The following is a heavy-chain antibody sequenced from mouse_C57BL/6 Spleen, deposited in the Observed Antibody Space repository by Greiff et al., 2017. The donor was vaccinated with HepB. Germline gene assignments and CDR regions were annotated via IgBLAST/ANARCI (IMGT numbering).Heavy chain of an antibody. CDR2: ISYDGSN. J-gene: IGHJ2*01. Sequence: DVQLQESGPGLVKPSQSLSLTCSVTGYSITSGYYWNWIRQFPGNKLEWMGYISYDGSNNYNPSLKNRISITRDTSKNQFFLKLNSVTTEDTATYYCESSSYYFDYWGQGTTLTVSS. CDR1: GYSITSGYY. CDR3: ESSSYYFDY. D-gene: IGHD1-1*01. V-gene: IGHV3-6*01.